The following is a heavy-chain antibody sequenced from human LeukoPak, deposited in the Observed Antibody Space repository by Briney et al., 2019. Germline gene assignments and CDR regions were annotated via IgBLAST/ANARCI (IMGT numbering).Heavy chain of an antibody. CDR2: ISSSSSYI. J-gene: IGHJ4*02. CDR3: AREDGYSYGYDY. V-gene: IGHV3-21*01. CDR1: GFTFSSYS. Sequence: KPGGSLRLSCAASGFTFSSYSMNWVRQAPGKGLEWVSSISSSSSYIYYADSVKGRFTISRDNAKNSLYLQMNSLRAEDTAVYYCAREDGYSYGYDYWGQGTLVTVSS. D-gene: IGHD5-18*01.